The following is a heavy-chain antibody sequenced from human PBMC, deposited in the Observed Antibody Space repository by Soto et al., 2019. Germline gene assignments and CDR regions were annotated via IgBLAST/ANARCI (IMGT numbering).Heavy chain of an antibody. CDR1: GFTFSSYW. CDR2: INSDGSTT. Sequence: PGGSLRLSCAASGFTFSSYWMHWVRQAPGKGLVWVSRINSDGSTTTYADSVKGRFTISRDNAKNTLYLQMNSPRAEDTVVYYCVRVPTGGYAFSLDDYWGQGTPVTVSS. J-gene: IGHJ4*02. V-gene: IGHV3-74*01. D-gene: IGHD5-12*01. CDR3: VRVPTGGYAFSLDDY.